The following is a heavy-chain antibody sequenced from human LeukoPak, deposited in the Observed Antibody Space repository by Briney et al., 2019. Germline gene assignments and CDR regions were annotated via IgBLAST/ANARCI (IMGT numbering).Heavy chain of an antibody. Sequence: GGSLSLSCAASGFTFSSYAMSWVRQAPGKGLEWVSVISGSGGSTNYADSVKGRFTISRDNSKNTLYLQMNSLRAEDTAVYYCAKVGGGGGYYYDYWGQGTLVTVSS. CDR3: AKVGGGGGYYYDY. CDR1: GFTFSSYA. D-gene: IGHD3-22*01. V-gene: IGHV3-23*01. J-gene: IGHJ4*02. CDR2: ISGSGGST.